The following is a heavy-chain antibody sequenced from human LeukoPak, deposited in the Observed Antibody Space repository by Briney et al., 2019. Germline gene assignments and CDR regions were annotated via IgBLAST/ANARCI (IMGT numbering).Heavy chain of an antibody. J-gene: IGHJ4*02. D-gene: IGHD3-22*01. Sequence: NPGGSLRLSCAASGFTFSNYNMNWVRQAPGKGLEWVSAISSSGSNKFYADSVKGRFTISRDNAKNSLYLQMNSLRAEDTAVYYCARVIGNYDSSGSYSGGGQGTLATVS. V-gene: IGHV3-21*01. CDR1: GFTFSNYN. CDR2: ISSSGSNK. CDR3: ARVIGNYDSSGSYSG.